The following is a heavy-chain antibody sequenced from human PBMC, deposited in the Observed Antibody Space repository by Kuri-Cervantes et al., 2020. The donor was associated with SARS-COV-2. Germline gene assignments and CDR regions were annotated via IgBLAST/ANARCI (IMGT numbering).Heavy chain of an antibody. CDR3: ARGDRNYSSSWYGDAFDI. J-gene: IGHJ3*02. CDR2: INPNSGNT. D-gene: IGHD6-13*01. V-gene: IGHV1-8*03. CDR1: GYTFTGYY. Sequence: ASVKVSCKASGYTFTGYYMHWVRQAPGQGLEWMGWINPNSGNTGYAQKFQGRVTITRNTSISTAYMELSSLRSEDTAVYYCARGDRNYSSSWYGDAFDIWGQGTMVTVSS.